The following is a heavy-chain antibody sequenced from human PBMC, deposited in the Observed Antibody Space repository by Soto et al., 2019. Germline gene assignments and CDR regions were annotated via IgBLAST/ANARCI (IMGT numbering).Heavy chain of an antibody. CDR2: IYYSGST. V-gene: IGHV4-61*08. CDR3: ARGNDYGDYYFDY. Sequence: SETLSLTCTVSGGSISSGGYYWSWIRQPPGKGLEWIGYIYYSGSTNYNPSLKSRVTISVDTSKNQFSLKLSSVTAADTAVYYCARGNDYGDYYFDYWGQGTLVTVSS. J-gene: IGHJ4*02. D-gene: IGHD4-17*01. CDR1: GGSISSGGYY.